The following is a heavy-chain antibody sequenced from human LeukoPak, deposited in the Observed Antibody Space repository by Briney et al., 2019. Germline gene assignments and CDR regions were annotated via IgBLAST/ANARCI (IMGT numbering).Heavy chain of an antibody. CDR3: ARGKQWLAFDS. CDR2: FYSSGST. CDR1: GGSVSSYY. V-gene: IGHV4-59*08. J-gene: IGHJ4*02. Sequence: SETLSLTCSVSGGSVSSYYWSWIRQSPERGLEWIGNFYSSGSTTYNPSLKSRVTIPVDTSKNQFSLKLTSVTAADTAEYYCARGKQWLAFDSWGQGTLVTVSS. D-gene: IGHD6-19*01.